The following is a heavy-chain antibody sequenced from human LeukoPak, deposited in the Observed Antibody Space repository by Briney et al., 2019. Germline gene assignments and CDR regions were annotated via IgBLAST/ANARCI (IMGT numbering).Heavy chain of an antibody. D-gene: IGHD1-14*01. CDR1: RISLTSYL. CDR3: AREKLEPSNHTFDP. CDR2: INRDGSST. V-gene: IGHV3-74*03. Sequence: GGSLRLSCAGSRISLTSYLIHWVRQAPGKGLVWVSRINRDGSSTEYADSVKGRFTISRDNAKNTVYLQMNSLRGEDTAVYYCAREKLEPSNHTFDPWGQGTLVTVSS. J-gene: IGHJ5*02.